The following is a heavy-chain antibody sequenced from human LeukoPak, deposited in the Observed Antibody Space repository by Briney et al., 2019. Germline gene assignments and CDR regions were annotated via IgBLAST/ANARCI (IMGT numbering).Heavy chain of an antibody. CDR2: IYYRGNT. J-gene: IGHJ4*02. CDR3: ARDHDLSGIAVAGIWGYFDD. D-gene: IGHD6-19*01. Sequence: SETLSLTCTVSGGSISSYYWSWLRQPPGKGLEWIGYIYYRGNTNYNPSLKSRVTISVDTSKNQFALTLSSVTAAVRAVYYCARDHDLSGIAVAGIWGYFDDCCQRTLVTVAS. V-gene: IGHV4-59*12. CDR1: GGSISSYY.